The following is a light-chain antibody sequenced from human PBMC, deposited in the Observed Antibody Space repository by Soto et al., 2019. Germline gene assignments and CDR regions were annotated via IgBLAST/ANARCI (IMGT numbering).Light chain of an antibody. V-gene: IGLV8-61*01. CDR2: STN. CDR1: SGSVSTTYY. CDR3: ALYLGGGSWV. Sequence: QTVVTQEPLFSVSPGRTVTLTCGLSSGSVSTTYYPSWYQQTPGQAPRTLIYSTNTRSSGVPDRFSGSILGNKAALTITGAQADDESDYFCALYLGGGSWVFGGGTKLTVL. J-gene: IGLJ3*02.